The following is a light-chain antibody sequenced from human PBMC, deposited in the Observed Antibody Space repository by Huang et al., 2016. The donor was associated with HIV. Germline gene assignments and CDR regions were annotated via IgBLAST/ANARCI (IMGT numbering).Light chain of an antibody. CDR1: QSLFFSSNKRSD. V-gene: IGKV4-1*01. CDR3: QQYYHNPLT. Sequence: DIVMTQSPDSLTVSLGERATINCRSSQSLFFSSNKRSDLAWYQKQPGQPPMLVISLASARESVVPYRFSGSGSETHFTLTINSLQAEDVAVYYCQQYYHNPLTFGGGTKVEI. CDR2: LAS. J-gene: IGKJ4*01.